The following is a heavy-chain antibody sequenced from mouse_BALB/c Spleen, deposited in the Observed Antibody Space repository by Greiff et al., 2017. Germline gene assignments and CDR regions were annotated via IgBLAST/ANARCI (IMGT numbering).Heavy chain of an antibody. V-gene: IGHV7-3*02. CDR3: ARDPPNLLPYAMDY. CDR2: IRNKANGYTT. D-gene: IGHD1-1*01. Sequence: EVQLVESGGGLVQPGGSLRLSCATSGFTFTDYYMSWVRQPPGKALEWLGFIRNKANGYTTEYSASVKGRFTISRDNSKSILYLQMNTLRAEDSATYYCARDPPNLLPYAMDYWGQGTSVTVSS. J-gene: IGHJ4*01. CDR1: GFTFTDYY.